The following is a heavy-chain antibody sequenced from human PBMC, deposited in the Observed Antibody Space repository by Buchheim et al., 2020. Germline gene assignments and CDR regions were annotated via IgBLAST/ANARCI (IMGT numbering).Heavy chain of an antibody. Sequence: EVRLVESGGGLVRPGDSLRLSCGASGFLFSTYWMYWVRQVPGKGLVWVSRIRSDGSETNYADSVRGRFAVSRDNARSTLFLQMNSLRVEDTGVYVCARGYNFGYNYYYGMDVWGRGT. CDR2: IRSDGSET. V-gene: IGHV3-74*01. CDR3: ARGYNFGYNYYYGMDV. CDR1: GFLFSTYW. J-gene: IGHJ6*02. D-gene: IGHD5-12*01.